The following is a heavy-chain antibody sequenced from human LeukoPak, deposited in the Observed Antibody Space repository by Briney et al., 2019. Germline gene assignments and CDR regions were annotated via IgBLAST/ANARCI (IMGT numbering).Heavy chain of an antibody. V-gene: IGHV4-34*01. CDR2: INHSGST. Sequence: PSETLSLTRAVYGGSFSGYYWSWIRQPPGKGLEWIGEINHSGSTNYNPSLKSRVTISVDTSKNQFSLKLSSVTAADTAVYYCARHELGYCSGGSCYQTYYYYGMDVWGQGTTVTVSS. D-gene: IGHD2-15*01. J-gene: IGHJ6*02. CDR3: ARHELGYCSGGSCYQTYYYYGMDV. CDR1: GGSFSGYY.